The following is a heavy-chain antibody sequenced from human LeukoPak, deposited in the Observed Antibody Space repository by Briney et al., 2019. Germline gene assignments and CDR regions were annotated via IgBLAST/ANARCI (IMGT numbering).Heavy chain of an antibody. J-gene: IGHJ4*02. CDR3: ARADMVVAATYYFDY. Sequence: ASVTVSCKASGYTFTSYAMHWVRQAPGQRLEWMGWINAGNGNTKYSQKFQGRVTITRDTSASTAYMELSSLRSEDTAVYYCARADMVVAATYYFDYWGQGTLVTVSS. CDR2: INAGNGNT. CDR1: GYTFTSYA. D-gene: IGHD2-15*01. V-gene: IGHV1-3*01.